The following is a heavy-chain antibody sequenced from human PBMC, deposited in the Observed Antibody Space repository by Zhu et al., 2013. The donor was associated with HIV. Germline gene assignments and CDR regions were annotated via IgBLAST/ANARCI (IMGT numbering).Heavy chain of an antibody. V-gene: IGHV1-2*02. CDR2: INPNGGGT. D-gene: IGHD2-21*02. J-gene: IGHJ4*02. CDR3: ARGGTAIPNY. Sequence: QMQLVQSGAEVKKPGASVKVSCKASGYAFTAYYIHWVRQVPGQGLEWMGWINPNGGGTNYAQSFQGRVTMTRDTSISTAYMELSSLRSEDTAVYYCARGGTAIPNYWGQGTLVTVSS. CDR1: GYAFTAYY.